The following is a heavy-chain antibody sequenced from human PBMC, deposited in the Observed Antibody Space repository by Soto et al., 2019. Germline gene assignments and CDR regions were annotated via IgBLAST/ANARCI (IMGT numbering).Heavy chain of an antibody. CDR2: IIPIFGTA. Sequence: SVYLSGRLRLAHEQGLEWMGGIIPIFGTANYAQKFQGRVTITADESTSTAYMELSSLRSEETAVYYCASHEGGYCSSTSCTGYYYYGMDVWGQGTTVTGYS. CDR3: ASHEGGYCSSTSCTGYYYYGMDV. CDR1: SVYL. D-gene: IGHD2-2*01. V-gene: IGHV1-69*01. J-gene: IGHJ6*02.